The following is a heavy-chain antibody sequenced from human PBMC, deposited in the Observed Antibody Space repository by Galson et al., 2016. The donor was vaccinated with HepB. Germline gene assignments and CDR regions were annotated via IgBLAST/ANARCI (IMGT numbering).Heavy chain of an antibody. D-gene: IGHD5-12*01. Sequence: SVKVSCTASGYTFTNYGMNWVRQAPGQGLEWMGWINTNTGNPTYAQGFTGRFVFSLDTSVSTAYLQINSLKAEDTAVYYCAKAVATITYYGVDVWGQGTTVTVSS. CDR2: INTNTGNP. V-gene: IGHV7-4-1*02. CDR3: AKAVATITYYGVDV. CDR1: GYTFTNYG. J-gene: IGHJ6*02.